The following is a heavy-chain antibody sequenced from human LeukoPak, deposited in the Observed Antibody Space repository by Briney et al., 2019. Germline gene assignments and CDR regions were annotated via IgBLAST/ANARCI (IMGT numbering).Heavy chain of an antibody. CDR3: ARQWELLPDHDAFDI. Sequence: GASVKVSCKASGYTFTGYYMHWVRQAPGQGLEWMGWINPNSGGTNYAQKFQGRVTMTRDTSISTAYMELSRLRSDDTAVYYCARQWELLPDHDAFDIWGQGTMVTVSS. CDR1: GYTFTGYY. V-gene: IGHV1-2*02. D-gene: IGHD1-26*01. CDR2: INPNSGGT. J-gene: IGHJ3*02.